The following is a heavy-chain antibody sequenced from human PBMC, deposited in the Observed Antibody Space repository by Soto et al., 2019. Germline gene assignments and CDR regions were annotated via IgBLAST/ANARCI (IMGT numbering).Heavy chain of an antibody. J-gene: IGHJ6*02. V-gene: IGHV3-30-3*01. CDR3: ARDQLYYDILTGYHYYYYGMDV. Sequence: GGSLRLSCAASGFTFSSYAMHWVRQAPGKGLEWVAVISYDGSNKYYADSVKGRFTISRDNSKNTLYLQINSLRAEDTAVYYCARDQLYYDILTGYHYYYYGMDVWGQGTTVTVSS. D-gene: IGHD3-9*01. CDR1: GFTFSSYA. CDR2: ISYDGSNK.